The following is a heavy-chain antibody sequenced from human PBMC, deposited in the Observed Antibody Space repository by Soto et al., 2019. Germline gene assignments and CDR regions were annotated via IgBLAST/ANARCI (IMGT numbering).Heavy chain of an antibody. CDR3: AKNQGVELVPLATVDWFDP. CDR1: CFFFENFA. D-gene: IGHD1-26*01. CDR2: ISGSGFKK. Sequence: GGPLSSSCPPSCFFFENFAISLFLPPPERGLEWISSISGSGFKKYYADSVKGRFTISRDDSKSTVYLELNNLSAEDTAVYHCAKNQGVELVPLATVDWFDPWGQGSVVTVSS. J-gene: IGHJ5*02. V-gene: IGHV3-23*01.